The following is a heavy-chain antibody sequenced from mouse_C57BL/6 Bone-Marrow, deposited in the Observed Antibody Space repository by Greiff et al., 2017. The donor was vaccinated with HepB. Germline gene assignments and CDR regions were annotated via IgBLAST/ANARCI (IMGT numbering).Heavy chain of an antibody. CDR2: IWSGGST. D-gene: IGHD2-1*01. Sequence: QVQLKESGPGLVQPSQSLSITCTVSGFSLTSYGVHWVRQSPGKGLEWLGVIWSGGSTDYNAAFISRLSISKDNSKSQVFFKMHSLQADDTAIYYCARGGGNWFAYWGQGTLVTVSA. CDR3: ARGGGNWFAY. J-gene: IGHJ3*01. V-gene: IGHV2-2*01. CDR1: GFSLTSYG.